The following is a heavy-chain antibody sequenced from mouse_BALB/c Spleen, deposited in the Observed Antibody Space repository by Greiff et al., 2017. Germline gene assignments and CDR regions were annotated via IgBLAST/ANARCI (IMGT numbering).Heavy chain of an antibody. J-gene: IGHJ3*01. CDR3: ARDVYYGYGFAY. D-gene: IGHD1-2*01. CDR1: GFTFSDFY. V-gene: IGHV7-1*02. Sequence: EVKLMESGGGLVQPGGSLRLSCATSGFTFSDFYMEWVRQPPGKRLEWIAASRNKANDYTTEYSASVKGRFIVSRDTSQSILYLQMNALIAEDTAIYYCARDVYYGYGFAYWGQGTLVTVSA. CDR2: SRNKANDYTT.